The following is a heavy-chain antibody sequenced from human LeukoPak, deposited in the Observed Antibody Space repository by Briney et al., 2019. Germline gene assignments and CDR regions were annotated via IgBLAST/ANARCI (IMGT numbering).Heavy chain of an antibody. CDR1: GGTFSSYA. Sequence: SVRVSCKASGGTFSSYAISWVRQAPGQGLEWMGGIIPIFGTANYAQKFQGRVTITTEESRSTAYMELSSLRSEDTAVYYCARGGDSSGYYYVTEYFQDWGQGTLVTVYS. CDR3: ARGGDSSGYYYVTEYFQD. CDR2: IIPIFGTA. D-gene: IGHD3-22*01. J-gene: IGHJ1*01. V-gene: IGHV1-69*05.